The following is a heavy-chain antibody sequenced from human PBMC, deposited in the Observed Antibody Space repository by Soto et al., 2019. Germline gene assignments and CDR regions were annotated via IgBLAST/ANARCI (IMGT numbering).Heavy chain of an antibody. Sequence: ASETLSLTCAVSGGSISSGGYSWSWIRQPPGKGLEWIGYIYHSGSTYYNPSLKSRVTISVDRSKNQFSLKLSSVTAADTAVYYCARGYSYGFDYWGQGTLVTVSS. CDR2: IYHSGST. V-gene: IGHV4-30-2*01. CDR3: ARGYSYGFDY. CDR1: GGSISSGGYS. J-gene: IGHJ4*02. D-gene: IGHD5-18*01.